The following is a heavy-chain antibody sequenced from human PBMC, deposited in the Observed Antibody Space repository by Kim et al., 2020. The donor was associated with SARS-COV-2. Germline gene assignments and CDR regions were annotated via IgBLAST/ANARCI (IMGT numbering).Heavy chain of an antibody. Sequence: SETLSLTCAVSGGSLTGYYWSWIRQAPGKGMEWIGQISHSGDVDYNSSLKSRVTISVDTSKSQFSLTLNSVTAADTAVYFCARGNPRIVALITSAFDYWG. CDR1: GGSLTGYY. D-gene: IGHD3-22*01. CDR3: ARGNPRIVALITSAFDY. J-gene: IGHJ4*01. CDR2: ISHSGDV. V-gene: IGHV4-34*01.